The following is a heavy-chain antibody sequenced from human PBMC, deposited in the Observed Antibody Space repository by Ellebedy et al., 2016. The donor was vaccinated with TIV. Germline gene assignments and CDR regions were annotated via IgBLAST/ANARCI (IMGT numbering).Heavy chain of an antibody. J-gene: IGHJ6*02. CDR1: GYTFTSYY. V-gene: IGHV1-46*01. CDR2: INPSGGST. D-gene: IGHD6-13*01. Sequence: ASVKVSXKASGYTFTSYYMHWVRQAPGQGLEWMGIINPSGGSTSYAQKLQGWVTMTRDTSISTAYMELSRLRSDDTAVYYCARDGIAAANGMDVWGQGTTVTVSS. CDR3: ARDGIAAANGMDV.